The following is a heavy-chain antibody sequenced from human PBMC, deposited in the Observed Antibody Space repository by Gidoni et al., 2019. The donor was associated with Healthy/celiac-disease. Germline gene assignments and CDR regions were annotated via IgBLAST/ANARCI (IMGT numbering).Heavy chain of an antibody. D-gene: IGHD6-6*01. V-gene: IGHV4-39*01. CDR2: IYYSGST. CDR3: ARSIERWFDP. CDR1: GGSISSSRYY. J-gene: IGHJ5*02. Sequence: QLQLQESGPGLVQPSETLSLTCTVSGGSISSSRYYWGWIRQPPGKGLEWIGSIYYSGSTYYNPSLKSRVTISVDTSKNQFSLKLSSVTAADTAVYYCARSIERWFDPWGQGTLVTVSS.